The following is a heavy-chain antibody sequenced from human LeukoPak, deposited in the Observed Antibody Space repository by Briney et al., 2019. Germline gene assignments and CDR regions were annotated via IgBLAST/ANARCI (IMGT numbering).Heavy chain of an antibody. Sequence: SVKVSCKASGGTLSSYAISWVRQAPGQGLEWMGGIIPIFGTANYAQKFQGRVRITTDESTSTAYMELSSLRSEDTAVYYCARGYYDFWSGYYSNYYYMDVWGKGTTVTVSS. V-gene: IGHV1-69*05. J-gene: IGHJ6*03. CDR1: GGTLSSYA. D-gene: IGHD3-3*01. CDR3: ARGYYDFWSGYYSNYYYMDV. CDR2: IIPIFGTA.